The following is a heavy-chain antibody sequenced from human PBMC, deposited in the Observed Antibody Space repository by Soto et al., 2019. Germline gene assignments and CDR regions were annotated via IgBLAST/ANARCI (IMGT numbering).Heavy chain of an antibody. J-gene: IGHJ6*02. D-gene: IGHD6-6*01. Sequence: PSETLSLTCTVSGGSISSGDYYWSWIRQPPGKGLEWIGYIYYSGSTYYNPSLKSRVTISVDTSKNQFSLKLSFVTAADTAVYYCARVGAARPYYYGMDVWGQGTTVTVSS. V-gene: IGHV4-30-4*01. CDR2: IYYSGST. CDR3: ARVGAARPYYYGMDV. CDR1: GGSISSGDYY.